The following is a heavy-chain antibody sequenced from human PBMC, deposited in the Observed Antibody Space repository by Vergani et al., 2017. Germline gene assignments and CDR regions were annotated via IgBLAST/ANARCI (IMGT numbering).Heavy chain of an antibody. Sequence: EVQLLESGGGLVQPGGSLRLSCAASGFNFSSYAMSWVRQAPGKGLEWVSAISGSGGSTYYADSVKGRFTISRDNSKNTLYLQMNSLRAEDTAVYYCAKETYYDYVWGSYRPGYYFDYWGQGTLVTVSS. CDR3: AKETYYDYVWGSYRPGYYFDY. CDR1: GFNFSSYA. D-gene: IGHD3-16*02. CDR2: ISGSGGST. J-gene: IGHJ4*02. V-gene: IGHV3-23*01.